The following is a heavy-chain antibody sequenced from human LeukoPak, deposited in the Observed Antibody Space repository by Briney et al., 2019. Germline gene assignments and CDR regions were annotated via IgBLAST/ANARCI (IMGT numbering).Heavy chain of an antibody. D-gene: IGHD6-13*01. CDR3: ARHVGGYSSSWIKPTGYFDY. CDR2: IYYSGST. V-gene: IGHV4-59*08. Sequence: SETLSLTCTVSGGSISSYYWSWIRQPPGKGLEWIGYIYYSGSTNYNPSLKSRVTISVDTSKNQFSLKLSSVPAADTAVYYRARHVGGYSSSWIKPTGYFDYWAREPWSPSPQ. CDR1: GGSISSYY. J-gene: IGHJ4*02.